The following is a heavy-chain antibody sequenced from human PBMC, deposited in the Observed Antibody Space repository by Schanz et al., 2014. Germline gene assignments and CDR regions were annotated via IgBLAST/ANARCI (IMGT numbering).Heavy chain of an antibody. CDR2: INPNSGGT. Sequence: QVQLVQSGAEVKKPGASVKVSCKASGYTFTSDSMHWVRQAPGQGLEWMGWINPNSGGTNSAQKFQGRVTMTRDTSISTAYMELSRLRSDDTAVYYCASSGAGYSSSWDCDYWGQGTLVTVSS. J-gene: IGHJ4*02. CDR3: ASSGAGYSSSWDCDY. D-gene: IGHD6-13*01. V-gene: IGHV1-2*02. CDR1: GYTFTSDS.